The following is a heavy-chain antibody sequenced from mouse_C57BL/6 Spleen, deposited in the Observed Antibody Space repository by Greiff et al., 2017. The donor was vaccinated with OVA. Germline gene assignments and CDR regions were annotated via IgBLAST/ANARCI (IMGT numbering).Heavy chain of an antibody. V-gene: IGHV1-4*01. CDR1: GYTFTSYT. Sequence: VQLVESGAELARPGASVKMSCKASGYTFTSYTMHWVKQRPGQGLEWSGYINPSSGYTKYNQKFKDKATLTADKSSSTAYMQLSSLTSEDSAVYYCASPPYYGAFDYWGQGTTLTVSS. D-gene: IGHD2-10*01. CDR3: ASPPYYGAFDY. CDR2: INPSSGYT. J-gene: IGHJ2*01.